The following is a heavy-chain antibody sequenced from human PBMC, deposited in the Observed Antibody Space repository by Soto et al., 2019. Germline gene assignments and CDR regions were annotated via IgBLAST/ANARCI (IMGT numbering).Heavy chain of an antibody. J-gene: IGHJ3*02. CDR2: IIPILGIA. V-gene: IGHV1-69*02. CDR3: ARGGYYDSSPDIAFDI. D-gene: IGHD3-22*01. Sequence: QVQLVQSGAEVKKPGSSVKVSCKASGGTFSNYTISWVRQAPGQGLEWMGRIIPILGIANYAQKFQGRVTITADKSTSTAYMELSSLRSEDTAVYYCARGGYYDSSPDIAFDIWGQGTMVTVSS. CDR1: GGTFSNYT.